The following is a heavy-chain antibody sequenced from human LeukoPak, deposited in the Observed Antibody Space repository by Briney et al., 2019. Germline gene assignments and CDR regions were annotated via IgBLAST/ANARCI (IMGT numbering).Heavy chain of an antibody. CDR2: INSDGSST. CDR3: ARDIGHPPYYYGSGSDY. CDR1: GFTFSSYW. D-gene: IGHD3-10*01. V-gene: IGHV3-74*01. Sequence: GGSLRLSCAASGFTFSSYWMHWVRQAPGKGLVWVSRINSDGSSTSYADSMKGRFTISRDNATNTLYLQMNSLRAEDTAVYYCARDIGHPPYYYGSGSDYWGQGTLVTVSS. J-gene: IGHJ4*02.